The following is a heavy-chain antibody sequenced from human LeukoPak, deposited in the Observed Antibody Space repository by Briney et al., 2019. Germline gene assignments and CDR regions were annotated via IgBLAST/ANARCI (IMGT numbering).Heavy chain of an antibody. CDR3: ARAGLRTTMVRGVIMGVGLDY. D-gene: IGHD3-10*01. Sequence: ASVKVSCKASGYTFTSYGISWVRQAPGQGLEWMGWISAYNGNTNYAQKLQGRVTMTTDTSTSTAYMELRSLRSDDTAVYYCARAGLRTTMVRGVIMGVGLDYWGQGTLVTVSS. CDR2: ISAYNGNT. J-gene: IGHJ4*02. CDR1: GYTFTSYG. V-gene: IGHV1-18*01.